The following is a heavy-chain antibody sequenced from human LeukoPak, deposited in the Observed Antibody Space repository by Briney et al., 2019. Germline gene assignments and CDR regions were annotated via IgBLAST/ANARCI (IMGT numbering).Heavy chain of an antibody. CDR2: ISYDGNNK. Sequence: GRSLRPSCAPSGSTLGNSGVHWVRHDPGKGREWVAVISYDGNNKFYADSLKGRFTISRDNSKNMLYLQMNSLRTEDTAVYYCAKGSYDTSGYYAVGLDYWGQGTLVTVSS. CDR3: AKGSYDTSGYYAVGLDY. J-gene: IGHJ4*02. D-gene: IGHD3-22*01. V-gene: IGHV3-30*18. CDR1: GSTLGNSG.